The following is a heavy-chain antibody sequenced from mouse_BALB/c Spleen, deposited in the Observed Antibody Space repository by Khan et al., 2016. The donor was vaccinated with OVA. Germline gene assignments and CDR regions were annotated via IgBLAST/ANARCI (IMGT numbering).Heavy chain of an antibody. Sequence: QVQLKESGAELAKPGASVKMSCKASGYTFTSFWMHWVKQRPGQGLEWIGYINPTSGYTDYNEKFKDRATLSADKSSSTAYMQLSSLTSEDSAVYFFTRVRIAYWGQGTTLTVSS. V-gene: IGHV1-7*01. D-gene: IGHD2-2*01. CDR1: GYTFTSFW. CDR3: TRVRIAY. J-gene: IGHJ2*01. CDR2: INPTSGYT.